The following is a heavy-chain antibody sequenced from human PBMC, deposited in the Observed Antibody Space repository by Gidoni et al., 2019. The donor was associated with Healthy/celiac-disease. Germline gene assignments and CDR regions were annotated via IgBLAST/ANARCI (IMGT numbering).Heavy chain of an antibody. V-gene: IGHV7-4-1*02. CDR1: GYTFTSYA. CDR2: INTNTGNP. D-gene: IGHD2-8*01. J-gene: IGHJ5*02. CDR3: ARDSREPVYAGGWFDP. Sequence: QVQLVQSGYELKKPGASVKVSCKASGYTFTSYAMNWVRQASGQGLEWMGWINTNTGNPTYAQGFTGRFVFSLDTSVSTAYLQISSLKAEDTAVYYCARDSREPVYAGGWFDPWGQGTLVTVSS.